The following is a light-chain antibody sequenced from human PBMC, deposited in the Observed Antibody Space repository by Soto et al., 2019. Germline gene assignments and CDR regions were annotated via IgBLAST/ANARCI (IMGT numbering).Light chain of an antibody. J-gene: IGKJ4*01. CDR1: QDISNF. V-gene: IGKV1-33*01. CDR3: QQYDNLRNLA. CDR2: DAS. Sequence: DIQMTQSPSSLSASVRDRVTITCQASQDISNFLNWYQQKPGKAPKLLIYDASNLETGVPSRFSGSGSGTDFTFTISSLQPEDIATYYCQQYDNLRNLAFGGGTKVDIK.